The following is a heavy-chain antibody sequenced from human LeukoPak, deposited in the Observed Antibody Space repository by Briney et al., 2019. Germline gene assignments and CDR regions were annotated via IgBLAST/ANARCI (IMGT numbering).Heavy chain of an antibody. CDR2: ISSSGSTI. D-gene: IGHD5-18*01. CDR1: GFTFSSYE. CDR3: AGRGYSYGYNYY. V-gene: IGHV3-48*03. Sequence: PGGSLRLSCAASGFTFSSYEMNWVRQAPGKGLEWVSFISSSGSTIYYADSVKGRFTISRDNAKNSLYLQMNSLRAEDTAVYYCAGRGYSYGYNYYWGQGTLVTVSS. J-gene: IGHJ4*02.